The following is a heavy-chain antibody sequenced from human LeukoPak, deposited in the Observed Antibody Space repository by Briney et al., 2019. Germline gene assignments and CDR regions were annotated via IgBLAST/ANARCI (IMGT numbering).Heavy chain of an antibody. CDR2: INHSGST. CDR1: GGSISSSSYY. V-gene: IGHV4-39*07. Sequence: PSETLSLTCTVSGGSISSSSYYWSWIRQPPGKGLEWIGEINHSGSTNYNPSLKSRVTISVDTSKNQFSLKLSSVTAADTAVYYCARFEPGSYYLYFDYWGQGTLVTVSS. CDR3: ARFEPGSYYLYFDY. J-gene: IGHJ4*02. D-gene: IGHD1-26*01.